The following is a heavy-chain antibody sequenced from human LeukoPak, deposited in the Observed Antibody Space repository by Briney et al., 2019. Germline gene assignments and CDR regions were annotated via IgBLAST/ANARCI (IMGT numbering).Heavy chain of an antibody. J-gene: IGHJ3*02. CDR3: ARARKYYDFWSGYGSAFDI. CDR2: VYHSGST. CDR1: GGSISITGIS. Sequence: SETLSLTCTVSGGSISITGISWNWVRQPPGKGLEWIGCVYHSGSTYLNPSLKSRVTISVDTSKNQFSLKLSSVTAADTAVYYCARARKYYDFWSGYGSAFDIWGQGTMVTVSS. V-gene: IGHV4-30-2*01. D-gene: IGHD3-3*01.